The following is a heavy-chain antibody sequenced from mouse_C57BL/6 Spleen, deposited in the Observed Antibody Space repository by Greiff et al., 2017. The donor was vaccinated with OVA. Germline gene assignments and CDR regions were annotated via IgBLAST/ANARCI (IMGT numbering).Heavy chain of an antibody. CDR2: IRNKANGYTT. CDR3: ARSLYGSSLYYAMDY. V-gene: IGHV7-3*01. Sequence: EVMLVESGGGLVQPGGSLSLSCAASGFTFTDYYMSWVRQPPGKALEWLGFIRNKANGYTTEYSASVKGRFTISRDNSQSILYLQMNALRAEDSATYYCARSLYGSSLYYAMDYWGQGTSVTVSS. D-gene: IGHD1-1*01. J-gene: IGHJ4*01. CDR1: GFTFTDYY.